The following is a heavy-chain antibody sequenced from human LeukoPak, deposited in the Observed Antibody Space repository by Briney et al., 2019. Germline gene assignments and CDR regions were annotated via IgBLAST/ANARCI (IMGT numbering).Heavy chain of an antibody. J-gene: IGHJ4*02. D-gene: IGHD6-19*01. CDR2: ISWNSGSI. V-gene: IGHV3-9*01. CDR1: GFTFDDYA. CDR3: AKYSSGWEAIDY. Sequence: GGSLRLSCAASGFTFDDYAMHWVRQAPGKGLEWVSGISWNSGSIGYADSVKGRFTISRDNAKNSLYLQMNSLRAEDTALYYCAKYSSGWEAIDYWGQGTLVIVSS.